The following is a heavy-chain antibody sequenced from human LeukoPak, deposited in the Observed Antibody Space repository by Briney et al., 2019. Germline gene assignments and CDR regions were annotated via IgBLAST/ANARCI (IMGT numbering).Heavy chain of an antibody. D-gene: IGHD2-2*02. CDR3: ARDCSSTSCYTTGGFDP. Sequence: GASVKVSCKASGGTFSSYAISWVRQAPGQGLEWMGRIIPILGIANYAQKFQGRVTITADKSTSTAYMELSSLRSEDTAVYYCARDCSSTSCYTTGGFDPWGQGTLVTVSS. J-gene: IGHJ5*02. V-gene: IGHV1-69*04. CDR1: GGTFSSYA. CDR2: IIPILGIA.